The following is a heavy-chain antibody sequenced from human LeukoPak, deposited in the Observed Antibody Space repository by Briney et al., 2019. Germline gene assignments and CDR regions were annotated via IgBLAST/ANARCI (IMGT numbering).Heavy chain of an antibody. Sequence: GGSLRLSCAASRFSFSSNYMNWVRQAPGKGLEWGSVVYSNGDIYYADSVKGRFTISRDGSRNILYLQMNRLGVENTAVYYCARELGVAGRTGAFDIWGRGTLVTVS. CDR1: RFSFSSNY. D-gene: IGHD6-19*01. J-gene: IGHJ3*02. V-gene: IGHV3-66*01. CDR2: VYSNGDI. CDR3: ARELGVAGRTGAFDI.